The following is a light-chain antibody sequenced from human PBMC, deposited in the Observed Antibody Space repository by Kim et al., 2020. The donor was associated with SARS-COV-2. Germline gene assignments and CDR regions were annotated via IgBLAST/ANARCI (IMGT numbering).Light chain of an antibody. CDR3: FSAADNNLM. J-gene: IGLJ3*02. V-gene: IGLV3-27*01. CDR1: VLAKKY. Sequence: SVSPGQTARITCSGDVLAKKYARWFQQKPGQAPVLVIYKDSERPSGIPERFSGSGSGTTVTLTISGAQVEDEADYYCFSAADNNLMFGGGTKVTVL. CDR2: KDS.